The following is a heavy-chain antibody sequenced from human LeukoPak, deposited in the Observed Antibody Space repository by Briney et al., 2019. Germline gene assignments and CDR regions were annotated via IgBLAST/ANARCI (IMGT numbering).Heavy chain of an antibody. CDR2: MNPNSGST. CDR3: ARSSGWYSVDY. Sequence: ASVEVSCKASGYTFTSYDINWVRQATGQGLEWMGWMNPNSGSTGYAQKFQGRVTITRDTSISTAYMELSSLRSEDTAIYYCARSSGWYSVDYWGQGTLVTVSS. V-gene: IGHV1-8*03. CDR1: GYTFTSYD. J-gene: IGHJ4*01. D-gene: IGHD6-19*01.